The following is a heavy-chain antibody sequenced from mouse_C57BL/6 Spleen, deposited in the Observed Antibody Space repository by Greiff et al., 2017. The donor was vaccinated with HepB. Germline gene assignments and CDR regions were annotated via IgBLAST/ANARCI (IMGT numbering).Heavy chain of an antibody. CDR1: GFTFSSYG. Sequence: EVKLVESGGDLVKPGGSLKLSCAASGFTFSSYGMSWVRQTPDKRLEWVATISSGGSYTYYPDSVKGRFTISRDNAKNTLYLQMSSLKSEDTAMYYCARQGILREVWYFDVWGTGTTVTVSS. J-gene: IGHJ1*03. V-gene: IGHV5-6*01. CDR2: ISSGGSYT. D-gene: IGHD1-1*01. CDR3: ARQGILREVWYFDV.